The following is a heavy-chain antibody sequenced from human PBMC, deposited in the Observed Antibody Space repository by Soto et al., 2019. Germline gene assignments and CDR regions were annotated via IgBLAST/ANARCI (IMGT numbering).Heavy chain of an antibody. CDR2: INGDGSST. CDR3: VRQRFHGGYYYYYMDV. Sequence: EVQLVESGGGLVQPGGSLRLSCEASGFTFSNYWMHWVRQAPGKGLVWVARINGDGSSTRNADSVKGRFTISRDNAKNTLYLQMTSLGAEETAVYYGVRQRFHGGYYYYYMDVWGKGTTVTVSS. CDR1: GFTFSNYW. J-gene: IGHJ6*03. V-gene: IGHV3-74*01. D-gene: IGHD3-16*01.